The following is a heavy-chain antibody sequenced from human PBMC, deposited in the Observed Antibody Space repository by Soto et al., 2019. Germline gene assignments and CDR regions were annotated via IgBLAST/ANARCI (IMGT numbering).Heavy chain of an antibody. CDR2: MNPNSGNT. CDR1: GYTFTSYD. CDR3: ARGQDTVVVVAASYGMDV. J-gene: IGHJ6*02. Sequence: GASVKVSCKASGYTFTSYDINWVRQATGQGLEWMGWMNPNSGNTGYAQKFQGRVTMTRNTSISTAYMELSSLRSEDTAVYYCARGQDTVVVVAASYGMDVWGQGTTVTVSS. D-gene: IGHD2-15*01. V-gene: IGHV1-8*01.